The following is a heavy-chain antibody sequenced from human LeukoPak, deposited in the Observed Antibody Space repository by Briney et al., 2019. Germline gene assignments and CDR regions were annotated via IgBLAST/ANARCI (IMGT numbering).Heavy chain of an antibody. V-gene: IGHV3-48*03. CDR1: GFTFSSYE. J-gene: IGHJ4*02. D-gene: IGHD3-22*01. CDR3: ATFYYDSSGYYY. CDR2: ISSSGSTI. Sequence: GGSLRLSCAASGFTFSSYEMNWVRQAPGKGLEWVSYISSSGSTIYYADSVKGRFTISRDNAKNSLYLQMNSLRAEDTAVYYCATFYYDSSGYYYWGQGTLVTVSS.